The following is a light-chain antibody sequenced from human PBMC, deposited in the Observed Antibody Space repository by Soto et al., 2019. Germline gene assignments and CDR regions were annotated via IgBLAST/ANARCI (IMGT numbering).Light chain of an antibody. CDR2: GAS. J-gene: IGKJ1*01. CDR1: QGIINF. CDR3: QQSSSSLPP. Sequence: DIQLTQSPSFLSASVGDRVTVTFRASQGIINFLNWYQHKRGEAPILLIYGASNLQNGVPSRFSGSGSGADFTLTISSLQPEDFATYHCQQSSSSLPPFGQGPKVDI. V-gene: IGKV1-39*01.